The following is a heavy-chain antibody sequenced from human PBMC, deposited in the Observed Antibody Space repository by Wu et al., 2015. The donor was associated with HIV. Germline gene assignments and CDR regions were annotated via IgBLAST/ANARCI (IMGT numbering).Heavy chain of an antibody. J-gene: IGHJ5*02. D-gene: IGHD6-19*01. CDR3: ARALSYIAVADL. V-gene: IGHV1-46*03. CDR2: INPSGGST. CDR1: GYTFTNNY. Sequence: QVQLMQSGAEVKKPGSSVKISCRASGYTFTNNYMHWVRQAPGQGLEWMGIINPSGGSTSYAQKFQGRVTMTRDTSTSTVYMELSSLRSEDTAVYYCARALSYIAVADLWGQGTLVTVSS.